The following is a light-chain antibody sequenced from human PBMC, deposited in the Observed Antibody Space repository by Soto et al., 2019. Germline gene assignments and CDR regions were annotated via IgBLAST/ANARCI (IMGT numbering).Light chain of an antibody. CDR3: NHYHSVWT. Sequence: DFLLTQSPSTLSASLGDRVTITCRASQSIGIWLAWYQQKPGKAPKLLISKASSSQSGVPSRFSGSGSWTDITRAISCLQRDDLEAYYCNHYHSVWTFGRGTVVESK. CDR2: KAS. CDR1: QSIGIW. J-gene: IGKJ1*01. V-gene: IGKV1-5*03.